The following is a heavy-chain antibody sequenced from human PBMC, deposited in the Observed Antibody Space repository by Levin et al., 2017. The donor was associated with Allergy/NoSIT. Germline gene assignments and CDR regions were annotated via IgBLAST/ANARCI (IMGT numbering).Heavy chain of an antibody. D-gene: IGHD1-26*01. Sequence: GGSLRLSCKASGSTFTSYGISWVRQAPGQGLEWMGWISAYNGNTNYAQKLQGRVTMTTDTSTSTAYMELRSLRSDDTAVYYCARAIVGATPFDYWGQGTLVTVSS. J-gene: IGHJ4*02. CDR1: GSTFTSYG. CDR3: ARAIVGATPFDY. V-gene: IGHV1-18*01. CDR2: ISAYNGNT.